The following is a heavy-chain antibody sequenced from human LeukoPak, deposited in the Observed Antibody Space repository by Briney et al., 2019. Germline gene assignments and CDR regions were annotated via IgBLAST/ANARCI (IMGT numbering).Heavy chain of an antibody. Sequence: PSETLSLTCTVSGGSISSYYWSWIRQPPGKGLEWIGYIYYSGSTNYNPSLKSRVTISVDTSKNQFSLKLSSVTAADTAVYYCARLAVTSRELGAFDIRGQGTMVTVSS. V-gene: IGHV4-59*01. CDR1: GGSISSYY. CDR3: ARLAVTSRELGAFDI. J-gene: IGHJ3*02. D-gene: IGHD4-17*01. CDR2: IYYSGST.